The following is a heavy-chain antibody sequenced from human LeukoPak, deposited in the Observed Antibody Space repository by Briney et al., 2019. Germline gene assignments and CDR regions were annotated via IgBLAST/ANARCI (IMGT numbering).Heavy chain of an antibody. CDR1: GFTVSSNY. CDR3: ARGFSSSWYSTAGRPEQLDY. CDR2: LYSGGRT. Sequence: GGSLRLSCVASGFTVSSNYMSWVRQAPGKGLDWVSSLYSGGRTGYADSVRGRFTISRDNSKNTLYLQMKSLRAEDTAVYYCARGFSSSWYSTAGRPEQLDYWGQGTLVTVSS. V-gene: IGHV3-66*01. D-gene: IGHD6-13*01. J-gene: IGHJ4*02.